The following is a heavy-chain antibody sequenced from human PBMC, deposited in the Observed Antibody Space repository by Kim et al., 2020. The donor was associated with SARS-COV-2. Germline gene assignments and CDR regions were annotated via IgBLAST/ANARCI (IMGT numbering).Heavy chain of an antibody. V-gene: IGHV5-51*01. J-gene: IGHJ4*02. D-gene: IGHD3-10*01. Sequence: PSFQGQVTISADKSISTAYLQWSSLKASDTAMYYCARVLSIYYGSGSYDYWGQGTLVTVSS. CDR3: ARVLSIYYGSGSYDY.